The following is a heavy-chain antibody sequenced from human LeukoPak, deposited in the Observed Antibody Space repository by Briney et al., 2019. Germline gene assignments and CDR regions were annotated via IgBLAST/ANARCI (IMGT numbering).Heavy chain of an antibody. Sequence: SETLSLTCAVYGGSFSDYYWGWIRQPPGRGLEWIGNIHYSGSTYYNPSLRSRVTISVDTSKNQVSLKLSSVTAADTAVYFCARSDCASSACNSFYGMDVWGRGTTVTVSS. CDR1: GGSFSDYY. CDR3: ARSDCASSACNSFYGMDV. D-gene: IGHD2-15*01. J-gene: IGHJ6*02. V-gene: IGHV4-34*01. CDR2: IHYSGST.